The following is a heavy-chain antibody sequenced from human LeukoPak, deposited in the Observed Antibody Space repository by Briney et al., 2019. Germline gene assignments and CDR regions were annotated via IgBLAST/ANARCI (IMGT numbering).Heavy chain of an antibody. Sequence: PGGSLRLSCAASGFTFADAWMNWVRQAPGKGLEWVGRIKSKTDGGTTDYAAPVKGRFTISRDDSKNTLYLQMDSLKTEDTAVYYCARGGTELVIPTYWGQGILVTVSS. V-gene: IGHV3-15*07. J-gene: IGHJ4*02. CDR2: IKSKTDGGTT. CDR3: ARGGTELVIPTY. CDR1: GFTFADAW. D-gene: IGHD3-22*01.